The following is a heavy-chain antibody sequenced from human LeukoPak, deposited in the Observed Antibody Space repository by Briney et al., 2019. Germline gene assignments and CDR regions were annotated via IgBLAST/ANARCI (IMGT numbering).Heavy chain of an antibody. D-gene: IGHD5-12*01. CDR2: INPNSGGT. V-gene: IGHV1-2*02. CDR3: ARVSSRTGGGYDSVSTDY. Sequence: ASVKVSCKASGYTFTGYYMHWVRQAPGQGLEWMGWINPNSGGTNYAQKFQGRVTMTRDTSISTAYMELSRLRSDDTAVYYCARVSSRTGGGYDSVSTDYWGQGTLVTVSS. J-gene: IGHJ4*02. CDR1: GYTFTGYY.